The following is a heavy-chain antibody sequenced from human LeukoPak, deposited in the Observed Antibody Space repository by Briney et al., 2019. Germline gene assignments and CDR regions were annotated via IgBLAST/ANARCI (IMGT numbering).Heavy chain of an antibody. Sequence: GGSLRLSCAASGFTFDDYGMSWVRQAPGKGLEWFSGINWNGGSTGYADSVKGRFTISRDNAKNSLYLQMNSLRAENTALYYCARLYDSSGYYYYYYYMDVWGKGTTVTVSS. D-gene: IGHD3-22*01. CDR3: ARLYDSSGYYYYYYYMDV. V-gene: IGHV3-20*04. CDR1: GFTFDDYG. CDR2: INWNGGST. J-gene: IGHJ6*03.